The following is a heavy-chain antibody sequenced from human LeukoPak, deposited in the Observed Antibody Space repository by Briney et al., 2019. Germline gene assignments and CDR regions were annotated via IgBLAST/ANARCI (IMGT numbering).Heavy chain of an antibody. CDR1: GFTFSDHV. Sequence: GRSLRLSCAASGFTFSDHVMHWVRQGPGQGLELVSSISSSSSYIYYADSVKGRFTISRDNAKNSLYLQMNSLRAEDTAVYYCADGYSGRLANWGQGTLVTVSS. CDR3: ADGYSGRLAN. V-gene: IGHV3-21*01. J-gene: IGHJ4*02. CDR2: ISSSSSYI. D-gene: IGHD5-12*01.